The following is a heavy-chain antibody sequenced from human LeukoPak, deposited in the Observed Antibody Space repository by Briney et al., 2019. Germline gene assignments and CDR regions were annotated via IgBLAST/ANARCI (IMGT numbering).Heavy chain of an antibody. Sequence: PGGSLRLSCAASGFTFSSYGMHWVRQAPGKGLEWMAVIWYDGSNKYYVDSVKGRFTISRDNSKNTLYLQMNSLRAEDTAVYYCARGRVVVTLDDAFDIWGQGTMVTVSS. D-gene: IGHD2-21*02. V-gene: IGHV3-33*08. CDR3: ARGRVVVTLDDAFDI. CDR1: GFTFSSYG. J-gene: IGHJ3*02. CDR2: IWYDGSNK.